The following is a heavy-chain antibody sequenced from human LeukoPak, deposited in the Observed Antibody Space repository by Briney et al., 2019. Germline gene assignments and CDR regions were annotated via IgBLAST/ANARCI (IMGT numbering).Heavy chain of an antibody. Sequence: SETLSLTCTVSGGSISSGTYYWTWIRQPAGKGLEWIGRIYTTGSTNYNPSLKSRVTMSTDTSKNQFSLKLSSVTAADTAVYYCARVTTGGYYNCWGQGTLVTVSP. CDR3: ARVTTGGYYNC. D-gene: IGHD3-22*01. V-gene: IGHV4-61*02. CDR2: IYTTGST. J-gene: IGHJ4*02. CDR1: GGSISSGTYY.